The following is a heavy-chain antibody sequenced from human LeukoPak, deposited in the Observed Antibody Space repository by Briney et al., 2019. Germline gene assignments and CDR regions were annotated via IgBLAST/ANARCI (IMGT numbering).Heavy chain of an antibody. V-gene: IGHV3-23*01. J-gene: IGHJ4*02. CDR1: GFTFSSYA. CDR3: ARDQEGFDY. CDR2: ISGSGGST. Sequence: GGSLRLSCAASGFTFSSYAMTWVRQAPGKGLEWVSSISGSGGSTYYADSVKGRFTISRDNSKNTLYLQMDGLRAEDTAVYYCARDQEGFDYWGQGTLVTVSS.